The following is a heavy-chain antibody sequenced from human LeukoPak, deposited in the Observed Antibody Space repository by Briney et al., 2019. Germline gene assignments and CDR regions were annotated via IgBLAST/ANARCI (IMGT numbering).Heavy chain of an antibody. CDR1: GGAISSYY. CDR3: ARAEGYYYDSSGYYGYYFDY. V-gene: IGHV4-59*01. D-gene: IGHD3-22*01. Sequence: SETLSLTCTVSGGAISSYYWSWIRQPPGKGLEWIGYIYYSGSTNYNPSLKSRVTISVDTSKNQFSLKLRSVTAADTAVYYCARAEGYYYDSSGYYGYYFDYWGQGTLVTVSS. CDR2: IYYSGST. J-gene: IGHJ4*02.